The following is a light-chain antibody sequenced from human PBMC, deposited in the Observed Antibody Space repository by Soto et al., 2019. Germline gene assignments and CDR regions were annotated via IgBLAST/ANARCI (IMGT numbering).Light chain of an antibody. V-gene: IGKV1-33*01. J-gene: IGKJ5*01. Sequence: DIQMTQSTSSLSASVGDRVTITCQASPDISNYLNWYQQKPGKAPKLLIYDASNLETGVPSRFSGSGSGTDFTFTISSLQPEDIATYYCQQYDNLPITFGQGTRLEIK. CDR3: QQYDNLPIT. CDR1: PDISNY. CDR2: DAS.